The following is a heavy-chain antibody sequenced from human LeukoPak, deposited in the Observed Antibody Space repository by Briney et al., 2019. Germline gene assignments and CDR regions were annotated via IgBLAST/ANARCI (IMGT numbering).Heavy chain of an antibody. CDR1: GYTFTGYY. Sequence: ASVKVSCKASGYTFTGYYMHWVRQAPGQGLEWMEWINPNSGGTNYAQKFQGRVTMTRDTSISTAYMELSRLRSDDTAVYYCARDTYYDFWSGYYSPDRDWFDPWGQGTLVTVSS. CDR2: INPNSGGT. J-gene: IGHJ5*02. V-gene: IGHV1-2*02. D-gene: IGHD3-3*01. CDR3: ARDTYYDFWSGYYSPDRDWFDP.